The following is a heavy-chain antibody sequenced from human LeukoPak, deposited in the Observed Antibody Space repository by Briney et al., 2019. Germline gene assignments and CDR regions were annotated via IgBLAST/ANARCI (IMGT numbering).Heavy chain of an antibody. D-gene: IGHD3-22*01. J-gene: IGHJ5*02. CDR1: GGTFSSYA. V-gene: IGHV1-69*06. Sequence: GASVKVSCKASGGTFSSYAISWVRQAPGQGLEWMGGIIPIFGTANYAQKFQGRVTITADKSTSTAYMELSSLRSEDTAVYYCASSYSSSWYTGGYYDSSGYYTPSAQYSNWFDPWGQGTLVTVSS. CDR3: ASSYSSSWYTGGYYDSSGYYTPSAQYSNWFDP. CDR2: IIPIFGTA.